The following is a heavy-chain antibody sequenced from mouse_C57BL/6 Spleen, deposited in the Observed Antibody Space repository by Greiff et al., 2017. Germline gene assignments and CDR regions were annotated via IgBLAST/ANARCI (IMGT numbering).Heavy chain of an antibody. D-gene: IGHD1-1*01. CDR2: IGPGSGST. Sequence: VKLMESGAELVKPGASVKISCKASGYTFTDYYINWVKQRPGQGLEWIGKIGPGSGSTYYNEKFKGKATLTAVKSSSTAYMQLSSLTSEDSAVYFCARRIYYGSSFYWYFDVWGTGTTVTVSS. CDR3: ARRIYYGSSFYWYFDV. CDR1: GYTFTDYY. V-gene: IGHV1-77*01. J-gene: IGHJ1*03.